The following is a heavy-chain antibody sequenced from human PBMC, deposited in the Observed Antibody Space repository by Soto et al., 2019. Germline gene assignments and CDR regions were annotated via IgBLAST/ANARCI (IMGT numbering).Heavy chain of an antibody. D-gene: IGHD6-19*01. CDR1: GFTFSSYA. CDR2: ISGSGGST. CDR3: AGTILAEGWYNYGMDV. J-gene: IGHJ6*02. V-gene: IGHV3-23*01. Sequence: PGGSLRLSCAASGFTFSSYAMSWVRQAPGKGLEWVSAISGSGGSTYYADSVKGRFTISRDNSKNTLYLQMNSLRAEDTAVYYCAGTILAEGWYNYGMDVWGQGTTVTVSS.